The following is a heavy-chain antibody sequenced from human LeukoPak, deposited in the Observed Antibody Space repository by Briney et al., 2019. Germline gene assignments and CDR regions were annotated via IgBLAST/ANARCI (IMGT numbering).Heavy chain of an antibody. J-gene: IGHJ3*02. CDR3: ARVNYYDSSATRGTMAFDI. D-gene: IGHD3-22*01. CDR1: GGTFSSYA. CDR2: IIPILGIA. V-gene: IGHV1-69*04. Sequence: GASVKVSCKASGGTFSSYAISWVRQAPGQGLEWMGRIIPILGIANYAQKFQGRVTITADKSTSTAYMELSSLRSEDTAVYYCARVNYYDSSATRGTMAFDIWGQGTMVTVSS.